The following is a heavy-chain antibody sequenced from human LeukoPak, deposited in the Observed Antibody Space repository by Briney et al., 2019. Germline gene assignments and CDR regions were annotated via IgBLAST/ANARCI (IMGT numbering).Heavy chain of an antibody. D-gene: IGHD3-22*01. Sequence: PGGSLRLSCAASGFTFSSYAMSWVRQAPGKGLEWVSAISGSGGSTYYADSVKGRFTISRDNSKNTLYLQMNSLRAEDTAVYYCAKDLIHDNSGYYYFDAFDIWGQGTMVTVSS. V-gene: IGHV3-23*01. J-gene: IGHJ3*02. CDR3: AKDLIHDNSGYYYFDAFDI. CDR1: GFTFSSYA. CDR2: ISGSGGST.